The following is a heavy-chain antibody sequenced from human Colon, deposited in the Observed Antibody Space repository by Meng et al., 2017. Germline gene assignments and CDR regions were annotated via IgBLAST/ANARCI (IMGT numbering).Heavy chain of an antibody. CDR1: GGFFSGYY. J-gene: IGHJ5*02. Sequence: QGQLLQWGAGLLKPSDTLSLTCAVYGGFFSGYYWSWIRQPPGKGLEWIGEINHSGSTNYNPSLKSRVTISVDTSKNQFSLKLSSVTAADTAVYYCARRVRGVISWFDPWGQGTLVTVSS. V-gene: IGHV4-34*01. CDR2: INHSGST. D-gene: IGHD3-10*01. CDR3: ARRVRGVISWFDP.